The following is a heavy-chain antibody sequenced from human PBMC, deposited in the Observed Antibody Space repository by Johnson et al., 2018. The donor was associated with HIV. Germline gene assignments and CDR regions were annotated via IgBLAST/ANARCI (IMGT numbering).Heavy chain of an antibody. J-gene: IGHJ3*02. CDR1: RFTFSDYY. CDR2: ISSSANTL. D-gene: IGHD5-24*01. CDR3: ARVRWLQNDAFDI. V-gene: IGHV3-11*04. Sequence: VQLVESGGGVVQPGRSLRLSCAASRFTFSDYYMSWIRQAPGKGLEWISYISSSANTLYYADSVKGRFTISRDNSKNTLYLQMNSLRAGDTAVYYCARVRWLQNDAFDIWGQGTMVTVSS.